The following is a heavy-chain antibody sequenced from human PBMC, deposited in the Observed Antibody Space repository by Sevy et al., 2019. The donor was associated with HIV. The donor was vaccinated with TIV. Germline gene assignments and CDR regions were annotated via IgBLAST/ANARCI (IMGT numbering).Heavy chain of an antibody. CDR3: ARARGQELGLYFHYFYMDV. Sequence: SETLSLTCTVSGGSISNGHYYWGWIRQPPGKGLEWIGSIYYSGSTYYNPSLKSRVTISVDTSKNQFSLQLSSVTAADTAVYYCARARGQELGLYFHYFYMDVRGTGTTVTVSS. D-gene: IGHD6-13*01. CDR1: GGSISNGHYY. J-gene: IGHJ6*03. CDR2: IYYSGST. V-gene: IGHV4-39*01.